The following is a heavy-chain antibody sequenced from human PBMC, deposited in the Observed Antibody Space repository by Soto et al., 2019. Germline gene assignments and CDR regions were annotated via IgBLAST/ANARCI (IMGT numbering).Heavy chain of an antibody. CDR3: ARGSLQMATKENWFDP. V-gene: IGHV1-69*01. Sequence: QVQLVQSGAEVKKPGSSVKVSCKASGGTFRTYVISWLRQAPGHGPEWMGEIIPIFGTANYAQNFQGRVTITADESTTTVYMELSSLRSADTAVYYCARGSLQMATKENWFDPWGQGTLVTVSS. CDR1: GGTFRTYV. J-gene: IGHJ5*02. CDR2: IIPIFGTA. D-gene: IGHD5-12*01.